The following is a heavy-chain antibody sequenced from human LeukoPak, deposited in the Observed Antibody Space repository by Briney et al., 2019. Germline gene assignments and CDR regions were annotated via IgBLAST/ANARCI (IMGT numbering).Heavy chain of an antibody. Sequence: PGGSLRLSCAAPGFTVNNNYMSWVRQAPGKGLEWVPIIYSGGSTKYADSVKGRFTISRDTSKNTLYLQMNSLSAEDSAVYYCVSDILRNFDYWGQGTLVTVSS. CDR1: GFTVNNNY. V-gene: IGHV3-53*01. D-gene: IGHD2-21*01. CDR3: VSDILRNFDY. CDR2: IYSGGST. J-gene: IGHJ4*02.